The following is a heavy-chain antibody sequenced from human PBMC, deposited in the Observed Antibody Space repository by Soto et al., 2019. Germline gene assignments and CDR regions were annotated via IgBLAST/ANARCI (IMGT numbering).Heavy chain of an antibody. V-gene: IGHV1-69*12. CDR1: GGTFSSYV. D-gene: IGHD1-1*01. CDR2: IIPMYGTT. CDR3: ARIGTLDWIDDY. Sequence: QVQLVQSGAEVKKPGSSVKVSCKASGGTFSSYVTSWVRQAPGQGLEWLGGIIPMYGTTYYAQTFHGRVTISADESTSTAFMELSSLRSEDTAVYYCARIGTLDWIDDYWGQGTLVTVSS. J-gene: IGHJ4*02.